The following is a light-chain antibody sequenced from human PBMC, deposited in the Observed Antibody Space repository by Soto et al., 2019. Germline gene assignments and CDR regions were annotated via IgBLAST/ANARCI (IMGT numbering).Light chain of an antibody. CDR3: SSYTSSYTSV. CDR1: SSDVGGYNF. V-gene: IGLV2-14*03. CDR2: DVS. Sequence: QSALTQPSSVSGSPGQSVTISCAGTSSDVGGYNFVSWYQQHPGNAPQLMIYDVSSRPSGVSNRFSGSKSGNTSSLPISGLQAEDEDDYYCSSYTSSYTSVFGTGTKVTVL. J-gene: IGLJ1*01.